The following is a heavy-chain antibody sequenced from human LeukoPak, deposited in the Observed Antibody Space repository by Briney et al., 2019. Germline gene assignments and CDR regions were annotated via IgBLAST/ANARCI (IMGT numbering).Heavy chain of an antibody. V-gene: IGHV4-30-2*01. D-gene: IGHD6-13*01. Sequence: PSETLSLTCTVSGGSISSGGYYWSWIRQPPGKGLEWIGYIYHSGSTYYNPSLKSRVTISVDKSKNQFSLKLSSVTAADTAVYYCASLILIAAGSDFWGQGNQVTVSS. CDR1: GGSISSGGYY. J-gene: IGHJ4*02. CDR2: IYHSGST. CDR3: ASLILIAAGSDF.